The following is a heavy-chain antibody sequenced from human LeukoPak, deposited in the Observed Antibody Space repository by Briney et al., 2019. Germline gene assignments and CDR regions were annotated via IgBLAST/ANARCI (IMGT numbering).Heavy chain of an antibody. CDR2: ISGSGGST. Sequence: GGSLRLSCAASGFXFSSYPISWVRQAPGKGLEWVSAISGSGGSTYYADSVKGRFTISRDNSKNALFLQMNSLRAEDTAVYYCAKGDSGWYGLFDYWGQGTLVTVSS. D-gene: IGHD6-19*01. J-gene: IGHJ4*02. V-gene: IGHV3-23*01. CDR3: AKGDSGWYGLFDY. CDR1: GFXFSSYP.